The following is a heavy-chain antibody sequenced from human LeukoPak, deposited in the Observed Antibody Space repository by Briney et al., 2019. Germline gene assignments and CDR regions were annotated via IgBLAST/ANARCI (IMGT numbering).Heavy chain of an antibody. D-gene: IGHD3-3*01. CDR3: AKSPLDSSITIYFDY. Sequence: GGSLRLSCAASGFTFSIYAMSWVRQAPGKGREWVAALTDSGGSTYYAGSVKGRFTISRDNSKNTLYLQMNSLRAEDTAIYYCAKSPLDSSITIYFDYWGQGTPVTVSS. V-gene: IGHV3-23*01. J-gene: IGHJ4*02. CDR1: GFTFSIYA. CDR2: LTDSGGST.